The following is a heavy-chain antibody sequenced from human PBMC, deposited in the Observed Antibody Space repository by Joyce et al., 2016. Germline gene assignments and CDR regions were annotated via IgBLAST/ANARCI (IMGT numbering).Heavy chain of an antibody. J-gene: IGHJ3*02. CDR3: ARRRRSHYDFYSDYSHDAFDI. V-gene: IGHV1-69*06. CDR1: GGNFNTYS. D-gene: IGHD3-3*01. Sequence: QERLVQSGAEVKRPGSSIKVSCTASGGNFNTYSIGWVRQAPGQGLEWLGGILTRFQTTNYAQRFQGRVTLTADKSTTTVYMEMSSLRSEDTAVYYCARRRRSHYDFYSDYSHDAFDIWGQGTMVTVSS. CDR2: ILTRFQTT.